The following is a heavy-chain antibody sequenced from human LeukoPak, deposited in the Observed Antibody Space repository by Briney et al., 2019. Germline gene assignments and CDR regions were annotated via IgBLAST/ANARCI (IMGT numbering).Heavy chain of an antibody. V-gene: IGHV3-30-3*01. CDR1: GFTFSSYA. CDR3: ARGRWWNNQGPRNWFDP. Sequence: PGGSLRLSCAASGFTFSSYAMHWVRQAPGKGLEWVAVISYDGSNKYYADSVKGRFTISRDNSKNTLYLQMNSLRAEDTAVYYCARGRWWNNQGPRNWFDPWGQGTLVTVSS. CDR2: ISYDGSNK. J-gene: IGHJ5*02. D-gene: IGHD2-8*02.